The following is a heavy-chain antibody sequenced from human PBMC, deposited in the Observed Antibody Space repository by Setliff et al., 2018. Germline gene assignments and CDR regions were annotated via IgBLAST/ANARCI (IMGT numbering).Heavy chain of an antibody. J-gene: IGHJ6*03. CDR3: ARLALTGYDSSGYYYALEYYYYMDV. Sequence: GGSLRLSCVLSGFSLSDTWMNWVRQAPGKGLEWVSTLSGSGVSTYYLDSVKGRFTISRDNSKNTLYLQMNSLRTEDTAVYYCARLALTGYDSSGYYYALEYYYYMDVWGKGTTVTVSS. V-gene: IGHV3-23*01. CDR1: GFSLSDTW. D-gene: IGHD3-22*01. CDR2: LSGSGVST.